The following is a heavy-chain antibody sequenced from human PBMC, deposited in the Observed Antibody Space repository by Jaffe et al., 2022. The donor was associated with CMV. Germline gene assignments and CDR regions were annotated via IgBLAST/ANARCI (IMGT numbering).Heavy chain of an antibody. Sequence: EVQLVESGGGLVQPGGSLRLSCSASGFTFSSYAMHWVRQAPGKGLEYVSAISSNGGSTYYADSVKGRFTISRDNSKNTLYLQMSSLRAEDTAVYYCVNTYYDSSGYYFIWGQGTMVTVSS. V-gene: IGHV3-64D*06. J-gene: IGHJ3*02. CDR2: ISSNGGST. CDR1: GFTFSSYA. D-gene: IGHD3-22*01. CDR3: VNTYYDSSGYYFI.